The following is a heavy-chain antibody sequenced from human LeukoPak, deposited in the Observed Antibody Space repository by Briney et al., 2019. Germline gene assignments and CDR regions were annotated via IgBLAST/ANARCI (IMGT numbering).Heavy chain of an antibody. CDR3: VAGFGVFNY. CDR2: IKDEGSNR. D-gene: IGHD3-10*01. V-gene: IGHV3-30*02. J-gene: IGHJ4*02. CDR1: GFIFSDYG. Sequence: PGGSLRLSGAASGFIFSDYGMHWVRQAPGKGLEWLTFIKDEGSNRFYADSVKGRLTISRDKSQNTLNLHMKSLRPEDTSVYYCVAGFGVFNYWGQGTLVTVSS.